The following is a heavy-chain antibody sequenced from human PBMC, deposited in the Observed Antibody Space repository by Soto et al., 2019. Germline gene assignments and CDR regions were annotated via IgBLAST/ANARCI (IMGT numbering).Heavy chain of an antibody. CDR3: ASDRSSGWDQGYGMDV. D-gene: IGHD6-19*01. CDR1: GGSISTYY. V-gene: IGHV4-59*01. J-gene: IGHJ6*02. Sequence: SETLSLTCTVPGGSISTYYWSWIRQPPGKGLEWIGYIYYSGSTSYNPSLKSRVTISVDTSKNQFSLKLRSVTAADTAVYYCASDRSSGWDQGYGMDVWGQGTTVTVSS. CDR2: IYYSGST.